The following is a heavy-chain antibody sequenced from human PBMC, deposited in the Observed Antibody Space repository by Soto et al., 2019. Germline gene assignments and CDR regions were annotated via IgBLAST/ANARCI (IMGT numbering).Heavy chain of an antibody. CDR2: IIPILGIA. Sequence: QVQLVQSGAEVKKPGSSVKVSCKASEGTFSSYTISWVRQAPGQGLEWMGRIIPILGIANYAQKFQGRVTITADKSTSTAYMELSSLRSEDTAVYYCARDGYSSGGKCDYWGQGTLVTVSS. V-gene: IGHV1-69*08. D-gene: IGHD6-19*01. J-gene: IGHJ4*02. CDR1: EGTFSSYT. CDR3: ARDGYSSGGKCDY.